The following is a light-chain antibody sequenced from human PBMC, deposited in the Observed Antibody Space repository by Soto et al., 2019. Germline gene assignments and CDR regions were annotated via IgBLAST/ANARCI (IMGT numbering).Light chain of an antibody. CDR2: DNN. V-gene: IGLV1-51*01. CDR3: ATWDASLSAGV. J-gene: IGLJ7*01. Sequence: QSVLTQPPSVSAAPGQKVTISCSGSSSNIGSNFVSWSRQLPGKAPILLIYDNNKRPSGIPDRFSASKSGASATLAIAGLQTGDEADYYCATWDASLSAGVFGGGTQLTVL. CDR1: SSNIGSNF.